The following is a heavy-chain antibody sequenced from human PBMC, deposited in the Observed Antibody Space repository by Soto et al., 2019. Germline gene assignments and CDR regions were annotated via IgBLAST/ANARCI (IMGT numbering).Heavy chain of an antibody. V-gene: IGHV3-33*01. Sequence: QVQLVESGGGVVQPGRSLRLSCAASGFTFSSYGMHWVRQAPGKGLEWVAVIWYDGSNKYYPDSVKGRFTISRDNSKNTLYLQMNSLSAEDTAVYYCARERYCSSTSCSNDAFDIWGQGTMVTVSS. CDR2: IWYDGSNK. D-gene: IGHD2-2*01. CDR1: GFTFSSYG. J-gene: IGHJ3*02. CDR3: ARERYCSSTSCSNDAFDI.